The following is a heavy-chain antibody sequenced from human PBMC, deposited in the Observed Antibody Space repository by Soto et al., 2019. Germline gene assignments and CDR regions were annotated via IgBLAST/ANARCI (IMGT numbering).Heavy chain of an antibody. V-gene: IGHV4-59*01. CDR3: ARTRGYSGYDYGY. Sequence: SEILSLTCTVSGGSISSYYWSWIRQPPGKGLEWIGYIYYSGSTNYNPSLKSRVTISVDTSKNQFSLKLSSVTAADTAVYYCARTRGYSGYDYGYWGQGTLVTVSS. D-gene: IGHD5-12*01. CDR2: IYYSGST. J-gene: IGHJ4*02. CDR1: GGSISSYY.